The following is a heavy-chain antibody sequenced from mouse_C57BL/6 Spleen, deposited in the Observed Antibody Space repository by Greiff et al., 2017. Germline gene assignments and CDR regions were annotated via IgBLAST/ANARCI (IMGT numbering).Heavy chain of an antibody. Sequence: QSCKASGYTFTSYWMHWVKQRPGQGLEWIGEIDPSDSYTNYNQKFKGKSTLTVDKSSSTAYMQLSSLTSEDSAVYYCARVYGKDYFDYWGQGTTLTVSS. CDR1: GYTFTSYW. CDR3: ARVYGKDYFDY. V-gene: IGHV1-69*01. J-gene: IGHJ2*01. CDR2: IDPSDSYT. D-gene: IGHD1-1*01.